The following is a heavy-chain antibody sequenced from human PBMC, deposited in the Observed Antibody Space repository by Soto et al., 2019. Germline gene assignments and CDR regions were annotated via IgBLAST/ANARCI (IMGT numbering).Heavy chain of an antibody. V-gene: IGHV3-64*01. D-gene: IGHD2-15*01. CDR2: ISSNGGST. CDR3: ARDLGYCSGGSCYPGPYYYYYMDV. Sequence: GGSLRLSCAASGFTFSSYAMHWVRQAPGKGLEYVSAISSNGGSTYYANSVKGRFTISRDNSKNTLYLQMGSLRAEDMAVYYCARDLGYCSGGSCYPGPYYYYYMDVWGKGTTVTVSS. CDR1: GFTFSSYA. J-gene: IGHJ6*03.